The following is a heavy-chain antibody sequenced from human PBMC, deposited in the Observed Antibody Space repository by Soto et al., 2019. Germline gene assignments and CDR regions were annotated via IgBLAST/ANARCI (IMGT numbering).Heavy chain of an antibody. CDR2: ISNNGAHT. D-gene: IGHD6-13*01. Sequence: GGSLRLSCAASGFTFSNYEMHWIRQAPGKGLEYVSGISNNGAHTDYAKSVKGRFTISRDNSENTLYLQMGRLRAEDMALYYWAGRGDGSSCPNFYMDVWGKGTTVTVSS. CDR3: AGRGDGSSCPNFYMDV. CDR1: GFTFSNYE. J-gene: IGHJ6*03. V-gene: IGHV3-64*01.